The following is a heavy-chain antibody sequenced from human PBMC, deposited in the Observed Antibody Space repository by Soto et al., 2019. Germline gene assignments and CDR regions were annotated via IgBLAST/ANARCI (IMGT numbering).Heavy chain of an antibody. CDR2: INPSGGST. CDR3: ARDKRCSSTSCYTTTIYYYSYGMDV. CDR1: GYTFTSYY. V-gene: IGHV1-46*01. D-gene: IGHD2-2*02. J-gene: IGHJ6*02. Sequence: QVQLVQSGAEVKKPGASVKVSCKASGYTFTSYYMHWVRQAPGQGLEWMGIINPSGGSTSYAQKFQCRVTMTRDMPTSTVYMELSSRRSEDTAVYYCARDKRCSSTSCYTTTIYYYSYGMDVWGQGTTVTVSS.